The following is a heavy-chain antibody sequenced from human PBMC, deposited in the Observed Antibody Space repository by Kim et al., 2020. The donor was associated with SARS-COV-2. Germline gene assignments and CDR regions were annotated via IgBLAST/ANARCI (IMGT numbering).Heavy chain of an antibody. D-gene: IGHD2-21*01. J-gene: IGHJ4*02. CDR3: ARTLMVVRDYFDY. Sequence: YANSVKGRFTISRDNAYIALYLQMNSRRAEDTAVYYCARTLMVVRDYFDYWGQGTLVTVSS. V-gene: IGHV3-21*01.